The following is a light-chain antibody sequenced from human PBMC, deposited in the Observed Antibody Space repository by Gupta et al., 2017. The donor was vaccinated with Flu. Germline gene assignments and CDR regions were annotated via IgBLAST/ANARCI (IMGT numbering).Light chain of an antibody. Sequence: PSTLSASVGDRVTITCRASQRISGWLAWYQHKPGKAPNLLIYKTSTLESGVPPRFSGSGSGTEFTLTISCLQPDDFATYYCQHDNTYSGTFGQGTKVEIK. J-gene: IGKJ1*01. V-gene: IGKV1-5*03. CDR1: QRISGW. CDR2: KTS. CDR3: QHDNTYSGT.